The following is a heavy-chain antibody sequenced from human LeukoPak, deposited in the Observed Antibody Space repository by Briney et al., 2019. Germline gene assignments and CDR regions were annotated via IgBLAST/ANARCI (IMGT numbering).Heavy chain of an antibody. CDR3: ARGGTWIQLWLGY. D-gene: IGHD5-18*01. J-gene: IGHJ4*02. CDR1: GFTFSSYA. CDR2: ISYDRSNK. Sequence: PGGSLSLSCAASGFTFSSYAMHWVRQAPGKGLEWVAVISYDRSNKYYADSVKGRFTISRDNSKNTLYLQMNSLRAEDTAVYYCARGGTWIQLWLGYWGQGTLVTVSS. V-gene: IGHV3-30-3*01.